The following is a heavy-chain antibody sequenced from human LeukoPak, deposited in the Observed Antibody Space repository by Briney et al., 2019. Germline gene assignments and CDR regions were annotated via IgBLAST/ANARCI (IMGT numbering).Heavy chain of an antibody. D-gene: IGHD4-17*01. J-gene: IGHJ4*02. CDR1: GGSISSGGYY. CDR2: IYYSGST. Sequence: SETLSLTCTVSGGSISSGGYYWSWIRQHPGKGLEWIGYIYYSGSTYYNPSLKSRVTISVDTSKNQFSLKLSSVTAADTAVYYCARGSLYGDYFDYWGQGTLVTVSS. CDR3: ARGSLYGDYFDY. V-gene: IGHV4-31*03.